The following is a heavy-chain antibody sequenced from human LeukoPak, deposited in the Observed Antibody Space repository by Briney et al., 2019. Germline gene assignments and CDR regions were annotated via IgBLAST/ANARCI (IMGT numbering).Heavy chain of an antibody. D-gene: IGHD2-2*01. CDR3: AKDIGLVPAADFDY. J-gene: IGHJ4*02. Sequence: GGSLRLSCAASGLTFSSYGMSWVRQAPGRGLEWVSAISTTGGTTYYADSVKGRFTISRDNSKNSLYLQMNSLRAEDTALYYCAKDIGLVPAADFDYWGQGTLVTVSS. CDR1: GLTFSSYG. V-gene: IGHV3-23*01. CDR2: ISTTGGTT.